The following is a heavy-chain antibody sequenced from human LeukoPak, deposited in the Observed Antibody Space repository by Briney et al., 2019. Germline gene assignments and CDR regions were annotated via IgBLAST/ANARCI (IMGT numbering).Heavy chain of an antibody. CDR2: IGPYNGNT. Sequence: VASVKVSCKASGYTFTSYGISWVRQAPGQGLEWMGLIGPYNGNTNYAQKFQGRVTMTTDTSTNMAYTELTSLTSDDTAVYYCARSVAGQGYWGQGTLVTVSS. V-gene: IGHV1-18*01. CDR3: ARSVAGQGY. CDR1: GYTFTSYG. D-gene: IGHD6-19*01. J-gene: IGHJ4*02.